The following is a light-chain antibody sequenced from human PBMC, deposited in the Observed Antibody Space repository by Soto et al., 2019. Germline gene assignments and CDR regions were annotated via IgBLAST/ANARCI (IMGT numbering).Light chain of an antibody. CDR2: DAS. Sequence: DIQMTQSPSTLSASVGDRVTITCRASQSISSWLAWYQQKPGKAPKLLIYDASSLESGVPSRFSGSGSGTEFTLTISSLRPDDFATYYCQQYNSYSPKLTFGGGTKVDIK. CDR3: QQYNSYSPKLT. J-gene: IGKJ4*01. V-gene: IGKV1-5*01. CDR1: QSISSW.